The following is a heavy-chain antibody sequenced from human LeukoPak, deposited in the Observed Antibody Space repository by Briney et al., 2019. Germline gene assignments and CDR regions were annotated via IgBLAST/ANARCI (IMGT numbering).Heavy chain of an antibody. CDR3: ATYSSSREDYMDV. CDR1: GRSISSGYY. J-gene: IGHJ6*03. V-gene: IGHV4-38-2*02. Sequence: SETLSLTCTVSGRSISSGYYWGWIRQPPGNGLEWIGSIYHSGSTFYHPSLKSRLTISVDTSKNQFSLKLSSVTAADTAVYYCATYSSSREDYMDVWGKGITVTVSS. CDR2: IYHSGST. D-gene: IGHD6-6*01.